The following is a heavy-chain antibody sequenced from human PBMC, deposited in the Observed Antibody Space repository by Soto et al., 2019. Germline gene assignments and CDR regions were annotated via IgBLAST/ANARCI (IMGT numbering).Heavy chain of an antibody. Sequence: EVQLLESGGGLVQPGGSLRLSCTASGLPHSSFAMMWVRQAPGKGLECVSGIYGSGGGIEYAESVKGRFTISRDNSKNTVYLQMTDLRADDTAVYYCEKDAVYNDGLWLMDHWGQGTQVTVSS. J-gene: IGHJ4*02. CDR1: GLPHSSFA. D-gene: IGHD2-21*01. V-gene: IGHV3-23*01. CDR3: EKDAVYNDGLWLMDH. CDR2: IYGSGGGI.